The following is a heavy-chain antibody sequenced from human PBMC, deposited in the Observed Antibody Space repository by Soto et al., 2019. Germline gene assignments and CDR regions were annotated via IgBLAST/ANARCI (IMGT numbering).Heavy chain of an antibody. CDR3: ARQAHDYSNYYYYYYMDV. V-gene: IGHV4-34*01. J-gene: IGHJ6*03. CDR1: GGSFSGYY. Sequence: SETLSLTCAVYGGSFSGYYWSWIRQPPGKGLEWIGEINHSGSTNYNPSLKSRVTISVDTSKNQFSLKLSSVTAADTAVYYCARQAHDYSNYYYYYYMDVWGKGTTVTVSS. D-gene: IGHD4-4*01. CDR2: INHSGST.